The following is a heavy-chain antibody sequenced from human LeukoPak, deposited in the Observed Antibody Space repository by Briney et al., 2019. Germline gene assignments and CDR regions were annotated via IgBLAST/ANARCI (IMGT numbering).Heavy chain of an antibody. CDR1: GFAFTNYA. D-gene: IGHD4-17*01. CDR3: ARDYADYVGFFFFDH. J-gene: IGHJ4*02. Sequence: GGSLRLSCAASGFAFTNYAMNWVRLAPGKGLEWVSSISDSGGSTYYADSAKSRFTISRDNSKNTLYLQMGSLRAEDTAVYYCARDYADYVGFFFFDHWGQGTLATVSS. V-gene: IGHV3-23*01. CDR2: ISDSGGST.